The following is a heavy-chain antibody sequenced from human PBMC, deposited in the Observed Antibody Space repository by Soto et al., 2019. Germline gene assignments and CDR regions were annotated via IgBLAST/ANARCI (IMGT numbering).Heavy chain of an antibody. Sequence: PSETLSLTXTVSGASMNSYHWSWIRQPAGKGLEWIGHIHSSGSTNYNPSLKSRVTMSVDTSKNQFSLRLMSLTAADTAVYYCARDQGVAAAGITWFDPWGQGSLVTVSS. V-gene: IGHV4-4*07. J-gene: IGHJ5*02. CDR1: GASMNSYH. CDR2: IHSSGST. CDR3: ARDQGVAAAGITWFDP. D-gene: IGHD6-13*01.